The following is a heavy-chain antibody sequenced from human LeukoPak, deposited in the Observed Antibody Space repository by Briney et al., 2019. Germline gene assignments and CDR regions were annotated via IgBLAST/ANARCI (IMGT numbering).Heavy chain of an antibody. V-gene: IGHV5-51*01. D-gene: IGHD3-10*01. CDR2: IHPSSSAT. Sequence: PGESLKISCRVSGDGFDNYWIGWVRHMSGEGLQWVAIIHPSSSATHYSPSFQGRVSISADKAITTAYLQWNSLRTSDTAIYFCARRAHLAQLSVDWFDPWGQGTPVTVSS. J-gene: IGHJ5*02. CDR1: GDGFDNYW. CDR3: ARRAHLAQLSVDWFDP.